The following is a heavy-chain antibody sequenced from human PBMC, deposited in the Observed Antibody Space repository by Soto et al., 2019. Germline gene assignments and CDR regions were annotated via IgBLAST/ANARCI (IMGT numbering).Heavy chain of an antibody. CDR2: IIPIFGTA. CDR3: ARAGSGGEQLVVEDYFDY. CDR1: GGTFSSYA. D-gene: IGHD6-6*01. Sequence: QVQLVQSGAEVKKPGSSVKVSCKASGGTFSSYAISWVRQAPGQGLEWMGGIIPIFGTANYAQKFQGRVTITVNESTSTAYMELSSRRSEDTAVYYGARAGSGGEQLVVEDYFDYWGQGTLVTVAS. J-gene: IGHJ4*02. V-gene: IGHV1-69*01.